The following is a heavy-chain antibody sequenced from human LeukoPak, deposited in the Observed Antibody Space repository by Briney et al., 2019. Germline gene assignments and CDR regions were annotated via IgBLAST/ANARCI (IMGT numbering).Heavy chain of an antibody. Sequence: AGGSLRLSCAASGFTFSSYGMTWVRQAPGKGLEWVSYISSSSSTIYYADSVKGRFTISRDNAKNSLYLQMNSLRDEDTAVYYCAKALLMVYATGLDYWGQGTLVTVSS. J-gene: IGHJ4*02. CDR1: GFTFSSYG. CDR3: AKALLMVYATGLDY. D-gene: IGHD2-8*01. V-gene: IGHV3-48*02. CDR2: ISSSSSTI.